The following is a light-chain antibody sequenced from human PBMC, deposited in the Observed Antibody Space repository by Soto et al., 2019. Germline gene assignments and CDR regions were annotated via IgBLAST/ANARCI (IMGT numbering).Light chain of an antibody. CDR1: SSDVGGYNY. J-gene: IGLJ2*01. CDR3: GSYTSSSTLV. Sequence: QSVLTQPASVSGSPGQSITISCTGTSSDVGGYNYVSWYQQHPGKAPKLMIYAVSSRPSGVSNRFSGSKSGNTASLTISGLQAEDEADYYCGSYTSSSTLVFGGGTKLTVL. V-gene: IGLV2-14*01. CDR2: AVS.